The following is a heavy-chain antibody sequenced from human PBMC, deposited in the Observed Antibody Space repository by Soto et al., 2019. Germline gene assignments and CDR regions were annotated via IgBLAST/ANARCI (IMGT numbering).Heavy chain of an antibody. CDR3: ASSGPSIAVSFPFDY. Sequence: QLQLQESGPGLVKPSETLSLTCTVSGGSISSSTYYWGWIRQPPGKGLEWIGSIFYSGSRDYNPSLKSRVTMSVDTSKNQSSLKLSSMTAADTALYYCASSGPSIAVSFPFDYWGQGTLVTVSS. CDR2: IFYSGSR. J-gene: IGHJ4*02. V-gene: IGHV4-39*01. CDR1: GGSISSSTYY. D-gene: IGHD6-19*01.